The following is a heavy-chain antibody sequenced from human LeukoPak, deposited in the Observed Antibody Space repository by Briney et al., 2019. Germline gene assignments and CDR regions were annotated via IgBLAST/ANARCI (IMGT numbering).Heavy chain of an antibody. Sequence: ASVKVSCKVSGYTFTDYYMHWVQQAPGKGLKWMGLVDPEDGETIYAEKFQGRVTITADTSTDTAYMELSSLGSEDTAVYYCATITESYGDYVLYYFDYWGQGTLVTVSS. CDR1: GYTFTDYY. CDR3: ATITESYGDYVLYYFDY. V-gene: IGHV1-69-2*01. J-gene: IGHJ4*02. D-gene: IGHD4-17*01. CDR2: VDPEDGET.